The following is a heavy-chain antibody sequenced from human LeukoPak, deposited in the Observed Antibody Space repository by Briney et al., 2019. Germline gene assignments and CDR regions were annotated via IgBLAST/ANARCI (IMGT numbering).Heavy chain of an antibody. Sequence: PGGSLRLSCAASGFSFSSYWMHWVRQAPGKGLVWVSGITSDGSGTKYADSVKGRFTISRDNAKNTLYLQMNSLRAEDTAVYYCATSRSFDYRGQGILVTVSS. CDR3: ATSRSFDY. J-gene: IGHJ4*02. V-gene: IGHV3-74*03. D-gene: IGHD6-6*01. CDR2: ITSDGSGT. CDR1: GFSFSSYW.